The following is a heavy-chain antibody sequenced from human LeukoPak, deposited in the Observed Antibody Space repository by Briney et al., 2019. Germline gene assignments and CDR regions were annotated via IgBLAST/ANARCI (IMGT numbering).Heavy chain of an antibody. CDR2: INHSGST. V-gene: IGHV4-34*01. Sequence: SETLSLTCAVYGGSFSGYYWSWIRQPPGKGLEWIGEINHSGSTNYNPSLKSRVTISVDRSKNQFSLKLSSVTAADTAVYYCARGSVTGPWYFDLWGRGTLVTVSS. J-gene: IGHJ2*01. CDR3: ARGSVTGPWYFDL. D-gene: IGHD3-10*01. CDR1: GGSFSGYY.